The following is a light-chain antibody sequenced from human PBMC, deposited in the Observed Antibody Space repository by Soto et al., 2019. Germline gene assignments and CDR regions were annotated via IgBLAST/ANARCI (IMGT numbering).Light chain of an antibody. J-gene: IGKJ5*01. CDR3: KQRSNSIT. CDR1: QSVSSY. CDR2: DAS. Sequence: EIVLTQSPSTLSFSPGERATLSCRASQSVSSYLAWYQQKPGQAPRLLIYDASNRATGIPARFSGSGSGTDFTLTISSLEPEDFAVYYCKQRSNSITFGQGTRLEIK. V-gene: IGKV3-11*01.